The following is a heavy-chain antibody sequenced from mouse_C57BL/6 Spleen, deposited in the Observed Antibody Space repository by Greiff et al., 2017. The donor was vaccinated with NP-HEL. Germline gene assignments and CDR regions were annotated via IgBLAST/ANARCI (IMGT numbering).Heavy chain of an antibody. D-gene: IGHD1-1*01. Sequence: QVQLQQSGAELVRPGASVTLSCKASGYTFTDYEMHWVKQTPVHGLEWIGAIDPETGGTAYNQKFKGKAILTADKSSSTAYMELRSLTSEDSAVYYCTYGSSSVYFEYWGQGTTLTVSS. CDR3: TYGSSSVYFEY. J-gene: IGHJ2*01. V-gene: IGHV1-15*01. CDR1: GYTFTDYE. CDR2: IDPETGGT.